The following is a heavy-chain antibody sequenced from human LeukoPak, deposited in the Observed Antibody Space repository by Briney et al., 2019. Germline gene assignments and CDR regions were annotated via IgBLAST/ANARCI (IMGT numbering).Heavy chain of an antibody. D-gene: IGHD5-18*01. CDR2: IWYDGSNK. Sequence: GRSLRLSCAASGFTFSSYGMHWVRQAPGKGLEWVAVIWYDGSNKYYADSVKGRFTISRDNSKNTLYLQMNSLRAEDTAVYYCARATGRGYSYGWGDYYYGMDVWGQGTTVTVSS. CDR3: ARATGRGYSYGWGDYYYGMDV. J-gene: IGHJ6*02. V-gene: IGHV3-33*01. CDR1: GFTFSSYG.